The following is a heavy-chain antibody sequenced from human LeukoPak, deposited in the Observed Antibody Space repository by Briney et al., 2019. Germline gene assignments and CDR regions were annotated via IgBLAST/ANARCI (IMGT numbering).Heavy chain of an antibody. J-gene: IGHJ4*02. CDR3: ARMAALNRIDY. Sequence: SETLSLTCTVSGGSISSYYWSWIRQPPGKGLEWIGFNYYSGTIKYSPSLKSRATISVDTSKSQFSLNLNSVTAADTAVYYCARMAALNRIDYWGQGTLVTVSS. CDR2: NYYSGTI. D-gene: IGHD5-24*01. V-gene: IGHV4-59*01. CDR1: GGSISSYY.